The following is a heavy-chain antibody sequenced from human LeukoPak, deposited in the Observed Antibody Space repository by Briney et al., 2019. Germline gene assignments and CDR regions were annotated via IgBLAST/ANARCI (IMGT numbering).Heavy chain of an antibody. D-gene: IGHD3-9*01. V-gene: IGHV3-66*02. Sequence: GGSLRLSCVASGFTFDDYAMHWVRQAPGKGLEWVSVIYSGGSTYYADSVKGRFTISRDNSKNTLYLQMNSLRAEDTAVYYCARDRYDILTGYYFFDYGGQGTLVTVSS. J-gene: IGHJ4*02. CDR2: IYSGGST. CDR3: ARDRYDILTGYYFFDY. CDR1: GFTFDDYA.